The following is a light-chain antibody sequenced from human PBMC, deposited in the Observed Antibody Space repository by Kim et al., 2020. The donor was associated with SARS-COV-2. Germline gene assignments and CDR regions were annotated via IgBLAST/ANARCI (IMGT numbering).Light chain of an antibody. CDR2: AAS. CDR1: QSISSY. CDR3: TRTYT. V-gene: IGKV1-39*01. Sequence: SVGDRVTITCLASQSISSYLNRYQQKPGKAPKLLIYAASSLQSGVPSSFSASGSGKDFTLTIIFFLNDTATTEIYTRTYT. J-gene: IGKJ2*01.